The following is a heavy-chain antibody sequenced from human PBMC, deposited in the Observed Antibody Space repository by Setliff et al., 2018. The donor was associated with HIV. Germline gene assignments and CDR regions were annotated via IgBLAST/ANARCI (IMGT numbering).Heavy chain of an antibody. V-gene: IGHV3-11*04. CDR1: GFSFGDYY. CDR2: ISRSGSSI. CDR3: ARGRVPFDY. J-gene: IGHJ4*02. D-gene: IGHD2-2*01. Sequence: GGSLRLSCAASGFSFGDYYMSWVRQAPGKGLEWISYISRSGSSIYYADSVTGRFTISRDNAKNSLYLRMNSLRVEDTAVYYCARGRVPFDYWGQGTLVTVSS.